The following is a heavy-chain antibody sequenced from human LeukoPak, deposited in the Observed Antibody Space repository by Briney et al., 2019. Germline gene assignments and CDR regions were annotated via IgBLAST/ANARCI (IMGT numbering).Heavy chain of an antibody. CDR3: SPCGHAYDWFGP. V-gene: IGHV1-69*04. D-gene: IGHD5-12*01. J-gene: IGHJ5*02. CDR2: IIPFLGEV. Sequence: SVKVSCKAYGATLNIGHAFIWARQAPGQGLQWMGRIIPFLGEVNYAQNFQGRVSFTADKSTATMYMEMKSLRLDDTAIYYCSPCGHAYDWFGPWGQGTLVTVSS. CDR1: GATLNIGHA.